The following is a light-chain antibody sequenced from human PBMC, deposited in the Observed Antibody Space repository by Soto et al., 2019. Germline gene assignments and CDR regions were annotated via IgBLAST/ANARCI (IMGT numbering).Light chain of an antibody. V-gene: IGKV1-5*01. CDR2: DAS. CDR1: QSISSW. CDR3: QQYDNLPCT. J-gene: IGKJ3*01. Sequence: DIQMTQSPSTLSASVGDRVTITCRASQSISSWLAWYQQKPGKAPKLLIYDASSLESGVPSRFSGSGSGTEFTLTISSLQPEDIGIYYCQQYDNLPCTFGPGTKVDIK.